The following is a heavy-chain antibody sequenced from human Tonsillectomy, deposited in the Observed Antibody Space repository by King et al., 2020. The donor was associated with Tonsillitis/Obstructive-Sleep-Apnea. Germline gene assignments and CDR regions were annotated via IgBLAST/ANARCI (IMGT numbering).Heavy chain of an antibody. Sequence: AQLVQSGAEVKKPGESLRISCKGSGYRFTNYWISWVRQMPGKGLEWMGKIDPSDSYTDYSPSFQGHVTISADKAISTAYLQLSSLKASDTAMYYWARGIIILESAFDVWGQGTMVTVSS. D-gene: IGHD3-10*01. J-gene: IGHJ3*01. CDR3: ARGIIILESAFDV. V-gene: IGHV5-10-1*01. CDR2: IDPSDSYT. CDR1: GYRFTNYW.